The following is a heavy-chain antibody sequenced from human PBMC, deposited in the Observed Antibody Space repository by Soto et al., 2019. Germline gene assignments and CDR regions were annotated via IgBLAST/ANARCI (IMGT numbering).Heavy chain of an antibody. V-gene: IGHV3-33*08. Sequence: QERLVDSGGGVVQPGRSLRLSCAVSGFTFSDYAMHWVRQAPGKGLEWVALIWHDGLNEFYADSVRGRFTITRDISNNTMYLQMNSLSPEDTAVDHCTTSRGDAYKWGLGLNQGGQGSVVPVSP. CDR3: TTSRGDAYKWGLGLNQ. D-gene: IGHD3-10*01. CDR1: GFTFSDYA. J-gene: IGHJ4*02. CDR2: IWHDGLNE.